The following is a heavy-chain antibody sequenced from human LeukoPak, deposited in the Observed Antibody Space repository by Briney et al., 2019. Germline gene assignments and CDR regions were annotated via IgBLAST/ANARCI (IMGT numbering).Heavy chain of an antibody. CDR3: ARRTTIRYYFDF. D-gene: IGHD5-24*01. CDR1: GGSFSDHY. J-gene: IGHJ4*02. Sequence: SETLSLTCAVYGGSFSDHYWSWIRQSPEKGLEWIGEINHSGSTNYNPSLKGRVSISVATSKNQFSLKMSSVSAADTAVYFCARRTTIRYYFDFWGQGGLVTVSS. V-gene: IGHV4-34*01. CDR2: INHSGST.